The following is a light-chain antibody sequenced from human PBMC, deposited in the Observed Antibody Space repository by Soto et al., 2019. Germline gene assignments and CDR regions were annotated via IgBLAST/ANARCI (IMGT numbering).Light chain of an antibody. CDR2: GAS. J-gene: IGKJ4*01. CDR1: QSVSSSY. Sequence: EMVSPHRRHSPNWSRGISKDLKSIASQSVSSSYLAWYQQKPGQAPRLLIYGASSRATGIPDRVIGSGYGTDFALTICSLEPEDMAVYACQQCGSSPLTFGGGTKVDIK. V-gene: IGKV3-20*01. CDR3: QQCGSSPLT.